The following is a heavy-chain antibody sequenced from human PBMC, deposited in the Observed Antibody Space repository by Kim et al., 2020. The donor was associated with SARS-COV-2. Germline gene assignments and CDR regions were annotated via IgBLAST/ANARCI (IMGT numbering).Heavy chain of an antibody. J-gene: IGHJ4*02. CDR3: AKVLYRYGDYGEYFDY. V-gene: IGHV3-23*01. CDR1: GFTFSSYA. D-gene: IGHD4-17*01. Sequence: GGSLRLSCAASGFTFSSYAMSWVRQAPGKGLEWVSAISGSGGSTYYADSVKGRFTISRDNSKNTLYLQMNSLRAEDTAVYYCAKVLYRYGDYGEYFDYWGQGTLVTVSS. CDR2: ISGSGGST.